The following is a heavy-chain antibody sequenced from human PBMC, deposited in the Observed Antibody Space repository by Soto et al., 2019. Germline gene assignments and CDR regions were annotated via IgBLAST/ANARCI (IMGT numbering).Heavy chain of an antibody. Sequence: GASVKVSCKASGYTFTSYAMNWVRQAPGQGLEWMGWINTNTGNPTYAQGFTGRFVFSLDTSVSTAYLQICSLKAEDTAVYYCARVGEYCSGGSCYSDALDIWGQGTMVTVSS. CDR1: GYTFTSYA. CDR2: INTNTGNP. D-gene: IGHD2-15*01. J-gene: IGHJ3*02. CDR3: ARVGEYCSGGSCYSDALDI. V-gene: IGHV7-4-1*01.